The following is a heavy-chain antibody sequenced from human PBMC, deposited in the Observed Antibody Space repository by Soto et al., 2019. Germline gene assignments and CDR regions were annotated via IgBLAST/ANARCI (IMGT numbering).Heavy chain of an antibody. CDR2: VRSKSNNYAT. D-gene: IGHD2-15*01. V-gene: IGHV3-73*01. CDR3: TNNFV. Sequence: DVQVVQSGGGLVQPGGSLKLSCAASGFAFNDSAMHWVRQASGKGLEWVASVRSKSNNYATAYPASVKGRFIVSRDDSMGTTSLQMNSLKPEDTAIYYCTNNFVWGQGVLVTVS. J-gene: IGHJ4*02. CDR1: GFAFNDSA.